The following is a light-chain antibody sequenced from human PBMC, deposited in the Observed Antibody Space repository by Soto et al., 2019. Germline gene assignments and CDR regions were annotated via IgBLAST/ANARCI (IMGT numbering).Light chain of an antibody. CDR3: SSYTTSNTRQIV. Sequence: QSVLTQPASVSGSPGQSITISCTGTSSDVGGYNYVSWYQHHPGKAPKLIIFDVSNRPSGVSNPFSGSKSGNTASLTISALQPEDEADYYCSSYTTSNTRQIVFGTGTK. CDR2: DVS. J-gene: IGLJ1*01. CDR1: SSDVGGYNY. V-gene: IGLV2-14*03.